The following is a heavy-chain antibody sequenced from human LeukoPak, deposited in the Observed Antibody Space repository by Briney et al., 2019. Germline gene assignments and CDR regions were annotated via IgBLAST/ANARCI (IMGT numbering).Heavy chain of an antibody. CDR1: GGTFSSYA. Sequence: ASVKVSCKTSGGTFSSYAISWVRQAPGQGLEWMGGIIPIFGTANYAQKFQGRVTITADGSTSTAYMELSSLRSEDTAVYYCASRSGSSMAQYFQHWGQGTLVTVSS. V-gene: IGHV1-69*13. J-gene: IGHJ1*01. CDR3: ASRSGSSMAQYFQH. D-gene: IGHD1-26*01. CDR2: IIPIFGTA.